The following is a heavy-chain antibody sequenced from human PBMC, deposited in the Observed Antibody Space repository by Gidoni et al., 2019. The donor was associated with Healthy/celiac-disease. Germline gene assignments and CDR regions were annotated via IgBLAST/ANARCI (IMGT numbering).Heavy chain of an antibody. CDR2: INHSGST. V-gene: IGHV4-34*01. D-gene: IGHD2-2*01. J-gene: IGHJ6*02. Sequence: QVQLQQWGAGLLKPSETLSLTCAVYGGSFSGYYWSWIRQPPGKGLEWIGEINHSGSTNYNPSLKSRVTISVDTSKNQFSLKLSSVTAADTAVYYCARALTRKNYCSSTSCRNTHEGFVYYYYGMDVWGQGTTVTVSS. CDR1: GGSFSGYY. CDR3: ARALTRKNYCSSTSCRNTHEGFVYYYYGMDV.